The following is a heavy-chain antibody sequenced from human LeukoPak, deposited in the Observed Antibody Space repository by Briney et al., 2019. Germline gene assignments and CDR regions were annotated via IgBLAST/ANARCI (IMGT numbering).Heavy chain of an antibody. V-gene: IGHV3-23*01. CDR3: ATVPAAGAPYYGMDV. CDR2: ISGSGGST. J-gene: IGHJ6*02. Sequence: GGSLRLSCATSGFTFSSYAMSWVRQAPGKGLEWVSAISGSGGSTYYADSVKGRFTISRDNSKNTLYLQMNSLRAEDTAVYYCATVPAAGAPYYGMDVWGQGTTVTVSS. CDR1: GFTFSSYA. D-gene: IGHD2-2*01.